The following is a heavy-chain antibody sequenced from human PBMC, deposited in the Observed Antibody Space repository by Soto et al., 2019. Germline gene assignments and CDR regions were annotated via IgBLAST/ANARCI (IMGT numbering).Heavy chain of an antibody. CDR2: ISGSGGSTYYADS. J-gene: IGHJ4*02. CDR1: GFTFSSYA. CDR3: ATDRYGGNGLNFDY. Sequence: EVQLLESGGGLVQPGGSLRLSCAASGFTFSSYAMSWVRQAPGEGLEWVSAISGSGGSTYYADSYYADSVKGRFTIYRDNSKNTLYLQMHSLRADETTVYYCATDRYGGNGLNFDYGGLRTLVTVSS. V-gene: IGHV3-23*01. D-gene: IGHD2-15*01.